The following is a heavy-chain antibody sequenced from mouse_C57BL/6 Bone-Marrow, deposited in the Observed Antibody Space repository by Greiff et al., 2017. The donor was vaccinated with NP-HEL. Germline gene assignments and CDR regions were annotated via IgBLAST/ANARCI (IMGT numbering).Heavy chain of an antibody. Sequence: EVKLEESGGGLVKPGGSLKLSCAASGFTFSSYTMSWVRQTPEKRLEWVATISGGGGNTYYPDSVKGRFTISRDNAKNTLYLQMSSLRSEDTALYYCARPPTVVDDSYAMDYWGQGTSVTVSS. CDR2: ISGGGGNT. V-gene: IGHV5-9*01. J-gene: IGHJ4*01. CDR3: ARPPTVVDDSYAMDY. CDR1: GFTFSSYT. D-gene: IGHD1-1*01.